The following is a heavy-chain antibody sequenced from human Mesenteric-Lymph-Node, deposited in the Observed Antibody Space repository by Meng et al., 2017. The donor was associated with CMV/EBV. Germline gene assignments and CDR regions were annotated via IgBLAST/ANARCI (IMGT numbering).Heavy chain of an antibody. J-gene: IGHJ6*02. V-gene: IGHV1-2*02. CDR2: INPNSGGT. CDR1: GYTFTGYY. Sequence: ASVKVSCKASGYTFTGYYMHWVRQAPGQGLEWMGWINPNSGGTNYAQKFQGRVTMTRDTSISTAYMELSRLRSDDTAVYYCARGFHCCSSRFYTSYGLDVWGQGTTVTVSS. CDR3: ARGFHCCSSRFYTSYGLDV. D-gene: IGHD2-2*02.